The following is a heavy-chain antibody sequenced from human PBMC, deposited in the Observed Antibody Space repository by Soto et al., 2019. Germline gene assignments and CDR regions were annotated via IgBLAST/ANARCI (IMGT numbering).Heavy chain of an antibody. CDR1: GFTFSNYA. J-gene: IGHJ4*02. Sequence: EVQLLESGGDLVQPGGSLRLSCAASGFTFSNYAMSWVRQAPGKGLEWVSLIRGSGGPTNYADSVTGRFTVSRDNSKNMLFLQMNSLRAEDTAVYYCGKDFRGGYDWTHDWGQGTLVTVSS. CDR3: GKDFRGGYDWTHD. V-gene: IGHV3-23*01. CDR2: IRGSGGPT. D-gene: IGHD5-12*01.